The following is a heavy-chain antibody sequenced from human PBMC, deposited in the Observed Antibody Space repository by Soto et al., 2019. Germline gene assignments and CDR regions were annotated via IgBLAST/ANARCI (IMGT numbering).Heavy chain of an antibody. Sequence: EVQLVESGGGLVQPGGSLRLSCAASGFTFSSYTMNWVRQAPGKGLEWVSYISSSSTTIYYADSVKGRFTISRDNAKNSLYLQMNSLRDEDTAVFYCARAGVRGSGSYWGNYYYGMDVWGQGTTVTVSS. CDR1: GFTFSSYT. J-gene: IGHJ6*02. D-gene: IGHD3-10*01. V-gene: IGHV3-48*02. CDR3: ARAGVRGSGSYWGNYYYGMDV. CDR2: ISSSSTTI.